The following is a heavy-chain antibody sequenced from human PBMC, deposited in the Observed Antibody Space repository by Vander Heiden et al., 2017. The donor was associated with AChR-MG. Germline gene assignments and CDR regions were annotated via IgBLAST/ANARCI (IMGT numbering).Heavy chain of an antibody. CDR2: IYYSGGT. CDR1: GGSISSYY. J-gene: IGHJ6*02. CDR3: ARGTGTRYYYYGMDV. D-gene: IGHD1-7*01. Sequence: QVQLQESGPGLVKPSATLSLTCTVPGGSISSYYWSWIRQPPGKGLEWIGYIYYSGGTNYNPSLKSRVTISVDTSKNQFSLKLSSVTAADTAVYYCARGTGTRYYYYGMDVWGQGTTVTVSS. V-gene: IGHV4-59*01.